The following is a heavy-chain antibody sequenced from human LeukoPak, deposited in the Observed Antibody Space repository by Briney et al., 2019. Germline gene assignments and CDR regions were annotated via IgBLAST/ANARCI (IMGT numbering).Heavy chain of an antibody. V-gene: IGHV3-21*01. D-gene: IGHD6-19*01. J-gene: IGHJ3*02. CDR3: ARDHSSGWYGYAFDI. CDR2: ISSSSRYI. Sequence: GESLRLSCAASGFTFSNYIMNWVRQAPGKGLEWVSSISSSSRYIYDGESVKGRFTISRDNAKNSLYLQMDSLRAEDTAVYYCARDHSSGWYGYAFDIWGQGTMVTVSS. CDR1: GFTFSNYI.